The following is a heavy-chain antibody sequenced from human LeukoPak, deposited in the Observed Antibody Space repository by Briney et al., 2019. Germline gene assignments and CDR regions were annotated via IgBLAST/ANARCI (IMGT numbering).Heavy chain of an antibody. D-gene: IGHD3-10*01. CDR1: GYTFTSYG. CDR2: IIPIFGTA. J-gene: IGHJ5*02. CDR3: ARASAGYYGSGSYYNLNP. Sequence: SVKVSCKASGYTFTSYGISWVRQAPGQGLEWMGGIIPIFGTANYAQKFQGRVTITADESTSTAYMELSSLRSEDTAVYYCARASAGYYGSGSYYNLNPWGQGTLVTVSS. V-gene: IGHV1-69*13.